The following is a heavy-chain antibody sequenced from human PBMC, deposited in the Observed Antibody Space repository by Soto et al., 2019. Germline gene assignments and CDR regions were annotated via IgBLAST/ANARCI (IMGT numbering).Heavy chain of an antibody. CDR3: ARLFAYYDKEPGAFDI. J-gene: IGHJ3*02. CDR1: GGSIRSDDYY. Sequence: SETLSLTCSVSGGSIRSDDYYWSWIRQPPGKGLEWSGYIYYSGTSYYNPSLKSRLIIAVDTSKNQFSLELTSVTAADTAMYYCARLFAYYDKEPGAFDIWGQGTMVTVSS. CDR2: IYYSGTS. V-gene: IGHV4-30-4*01. D-gene: IGHD3-16*01.